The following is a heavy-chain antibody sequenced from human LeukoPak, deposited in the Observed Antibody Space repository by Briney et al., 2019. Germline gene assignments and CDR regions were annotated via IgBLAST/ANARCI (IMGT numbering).Heavy chain of an antibody. Sequence: GGSLRLSCAASGFTFSSYAMSWVRQAPGKGLEWVSAISGSGGSTYYADSVKGRFTISRDNSKNTLYLQMNSLRAEDTAVYYCAKGLDDSSGYYYDYFDYWGQGTLVTVSS. CDR3: AKGLDDSSGYYYDYFDY. CDR1: GFTFSSYA. V-gene: IGHV3-23*01. CDR2: ISGSGGST. J-gene: IGHJ4*02. D-gene: IGHD3-22*01.